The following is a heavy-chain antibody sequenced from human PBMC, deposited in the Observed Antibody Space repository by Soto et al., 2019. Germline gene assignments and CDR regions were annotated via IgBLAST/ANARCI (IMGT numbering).Heavy chain of an antibody. D-gene: IGHD2-2*01. CDR3: ASLDIVVVPAAPQGFDP. CDR2: IIPILGIA. V-gene: IGHV1-69*02. J-gene: IGHJ5*02. CDR1: GGTFSSYT. Sequence: SVKVSCKASGGTFSSYTISWVRQAPGQGLEWMGRIIPILGIANYAQKFQGRVTITADKSTSTAYMELSSLRSEDTAVYYCASLDIVVVPAAPQGFDPWGQGTLVTVSS.